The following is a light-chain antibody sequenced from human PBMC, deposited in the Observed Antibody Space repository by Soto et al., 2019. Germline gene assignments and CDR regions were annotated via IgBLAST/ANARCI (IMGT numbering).Light chain of an antibody. J-gene: IGLJ1*01. CDR2: ANS. V-gene: IGLV1-40*01. CDR3: QSYDSSLIVSKV. CDR1: SSNLGAGYD. Sequence: QSVLTQPPSVSGAPGQRVTISCSGSSSNLGAGYDVQWYRQFPGTAPKLLIYANSVRPSGVPDRFSGSKSGTSASLAITSLQAEDEADYYCQSYDSSLIVSKVFGTGTKLTVL.